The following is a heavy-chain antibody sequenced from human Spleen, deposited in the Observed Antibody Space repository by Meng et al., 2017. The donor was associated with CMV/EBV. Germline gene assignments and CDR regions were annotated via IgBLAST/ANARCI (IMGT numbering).Heavy chain of an antibody. CDR3: ARVGVGQYYYGMDV. V-gene: IGHV3-30-3*01. CDR2: ISYDGSNK. J-gene: IGHJ6*02. Sequence: GESLKISCAASGFTFSGYAMHWVRQAPGKGLEWVAVISYDGSNKYYADSVKGRFTISRDNSKNTLYLQMNSLRAEDTAVYYCARVGVGQYYYGMDVWGQGTTVTVSS. CDR1: GFTFSGYA.